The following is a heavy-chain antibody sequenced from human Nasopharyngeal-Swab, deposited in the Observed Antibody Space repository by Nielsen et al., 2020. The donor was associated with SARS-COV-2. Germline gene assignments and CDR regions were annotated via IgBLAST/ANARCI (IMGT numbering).Heavy chain of an antibody. Sequence: GESLKISCAASDFTVSGNYMTWVRQAPGKGLEWVSVMYSDDRTDYSDSVRGRFTVSRDNSKNTLYLQMSGLRAEDTAVYYCARGAYRLLDVWGQGTPVTVS. CDR3: ARGAYRLLDV. J-gene: IGHJ6*02. CDR2: MYSDDRT. D-gene: IGHD3-16*01. CDR1: DFTVSGNY. V-gene: IGHV3-53*01.